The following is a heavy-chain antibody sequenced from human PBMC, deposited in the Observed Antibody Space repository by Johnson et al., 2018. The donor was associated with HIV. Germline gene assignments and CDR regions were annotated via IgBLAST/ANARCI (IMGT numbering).Heavy chain of an antibody. CDR1: GFTFSNYD. Sequence: QVQLVESGGGVVQPGRSLRLSCEASGFTFSNYDMHWVRQAPRKGLEWVALIRYDGNNKYYVDSVKGRFTVSRDNSNNTLYLQMNSLRAEDTAVYYCARSPGYSLLDAFDIWGQGAMVTVTS. V-gene: IGHV3-33*01. J-gene: IGHJ3*02. D-gene: IGHD1-26*01. CDR3: ARSPGYSLLDAFDI. CDR2: IRYDGNNK.